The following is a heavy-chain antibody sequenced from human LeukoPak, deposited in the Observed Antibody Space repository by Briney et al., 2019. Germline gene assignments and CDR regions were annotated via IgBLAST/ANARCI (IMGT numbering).Heavy chain of an antibody. CDR1: GYTFTGYY. J-gene: IGHJ3*02. D-gene: IGHD3-22*01. Sequence: GASVKVSCKASGYTFTGYYMHWVRQAPGQGLEWMGWINTNSGNPTYAQGFTGRFVFSLDTSVSTAYLQTSSLKAEDTAVYYCARVVDYYDSSGPRGWDAFDIWGQGTMVTVSS. CDR3: ARVVDYYDSSGPRGWDAFDI. V-gene: IGHV7-4-1*02. CDR2: INTNSGNP.